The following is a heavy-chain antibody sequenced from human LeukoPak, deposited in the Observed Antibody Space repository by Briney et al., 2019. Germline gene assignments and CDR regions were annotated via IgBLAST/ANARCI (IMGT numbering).Heavy chain of an antibody. CDR3: ARVSCSSTSCYYYYYYMDV. CDR2: IYSGGST. Sequence: GGSLGLSCAASGFTVSSNYMSWVRQAPGKGLEWVSVIYSGGSTYYADSVKGRFTISRDNSKNTLYLQMNSLRAEDTAVYYCARVSCSSTSCYYYYYYMDVWGKGTTVTVSS. V-gene: IGHV3-66*02. CDR1: GFTVSSNY. D-gene: IGHD2-2*01. J-gene: IGHJ6*03.